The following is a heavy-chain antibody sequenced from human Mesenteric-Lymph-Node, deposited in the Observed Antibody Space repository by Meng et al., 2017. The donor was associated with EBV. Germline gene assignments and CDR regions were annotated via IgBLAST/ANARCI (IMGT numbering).Heavy chain of an antibody. Sequence: QVQLEESGPGLEKPSGSLSLTCTVSGGSINSSNWWSWVRQVPGEGLEWIGEIYHSGSTNYNPSLKSRVTISVDTSNNQFSLRLISVTAADTAAYYCARQGPSGRTFDYWGQGTLVTVSS. CDR3: ARQGPSGRTFDY. CDR2: IYHSGST. V-gene: IGHV4-4*02. D-gene: IGHD1-26*01. J-gene: IGHJ4*02. CDR1: GGSINSSNW.